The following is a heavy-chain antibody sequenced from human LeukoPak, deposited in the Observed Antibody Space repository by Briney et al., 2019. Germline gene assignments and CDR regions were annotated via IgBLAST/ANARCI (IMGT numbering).Heavy chain of an antibody. CDR1: GGSISSYY. J-gene: IGHJ4*02. CDR2: ICYSGST. D-gene: IGHD2-21*01. Sequence: SETLTLTCTVSGGSISSYYWSWIRQPPGKGLEWIGYICYSGSTNYKLSRKRRITISVDTSKNQLSLKLNSVTAADTAVYYCARGLADQHFDHTGAGNPGTVSS. CDR3: ARGLADQHFDH. V-gene: IGHV4-59*01.